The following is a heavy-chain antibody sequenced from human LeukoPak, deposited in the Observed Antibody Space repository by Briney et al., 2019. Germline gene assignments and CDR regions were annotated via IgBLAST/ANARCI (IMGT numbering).Heavy chain of an antibody. J-gene: IGHJ4*02. CDR3: ARDPLGGYEIDY. D-gene: IGHD5-18*01. Sequence: GGSLRLSCAASGFTVSSNYMSWVCRAPGKGLEWVSVIYSGGSTYYADSVKGRFTISRDNSKNTLYLQMDSLRAEDTAVYYCARDPLGGYEIDYWGQGTLVTVSS. V-gene: IGHV3-53*01. CDR1: GFTVSSNY. CDR2: IYSGGST.